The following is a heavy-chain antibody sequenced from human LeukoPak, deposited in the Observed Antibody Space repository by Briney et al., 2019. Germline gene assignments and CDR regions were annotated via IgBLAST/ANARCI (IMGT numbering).Heavy chain of an antibody. CDR1: GFTFSGYW. D-gene: IGHD3-3*01. CDR2: ITSDGSST. J-gene: IGHJ4*02. V-gene: IGHV3-74*01. CDR3: ARDTSLMGDFWSGYFDY. Sequence: GGSLRLSCAASGFTFSGYWMHSVRQAPGKGLLWVSRITSDGSSTSYADSVKGRFTISRDNAKNTLYLQMNSLRAEDTAVYYCARDTSLMGDFWSGYFDYWGQGTLVTVSS.